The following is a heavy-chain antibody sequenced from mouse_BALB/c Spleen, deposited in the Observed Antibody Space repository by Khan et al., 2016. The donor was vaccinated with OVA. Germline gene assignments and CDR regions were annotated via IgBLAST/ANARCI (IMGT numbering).Heavy chain of an antibody. CDR3: ARAVSRYDYAVDY. V-gene: IGHV3-2*02. D-gene: IGHD1-1*01. Sequence: EVQLQESGPGLVKPSQSLSLTCTVTGYSITSDYAWNWIRQFPGNKLEWMGYISYSGSTNYNPALKSRISITRDTSKNQYFLQLNSVTTEDTATYYCARAVSRYDYAVDYWGQGTSVTVSS. CDR2: ISYSGST. J-gene: IGHJ4*01. CDR1: GYSITSDYA.